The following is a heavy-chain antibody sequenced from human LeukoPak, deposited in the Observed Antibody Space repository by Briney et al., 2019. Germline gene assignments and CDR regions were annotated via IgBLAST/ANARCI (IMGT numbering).Heavy chain of an antibody. CDR2: INWNGGST. Sequence: GSLRLSCAASGFTFSSYGMSWVRQAPGKGLEWVSGINWNGGSTGYADSVKGRFTISRDNAKNSLYLQMNSLRAEDTALYYCARVMITFGGVMSAFDIWGQGTMVTVSS. V-gene: IGHV3-20*04. CDR3: ARVMITFGGVMSAFDI. CDR1: GFTFSSYG. D-gene: IGHD3-16*01. J-gene: IGHJ3*02.